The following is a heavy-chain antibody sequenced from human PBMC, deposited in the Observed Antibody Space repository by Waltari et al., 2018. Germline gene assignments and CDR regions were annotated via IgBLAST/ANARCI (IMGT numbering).Heavy chain of an antibody. V-gene: IGHV3-23*01. CDR2: ISGSGGST. CDR1: GFTFSSYA. D-gene: IGHD3-3*01. CDR3: AKDHDFWSGYPGN. J-gene: IGHJ4*02. Sequence: EVQLLESGGGLVQPGGSLRLSCAASGFTFSSYALSWVRQAPGKGLEWVSAISGSGGSTYYADSVKGRFTISRDNSKNTLYLQMNSLRAEDTAVYYCAKDHDFWSGYPGNWGQGTLVTVSS.